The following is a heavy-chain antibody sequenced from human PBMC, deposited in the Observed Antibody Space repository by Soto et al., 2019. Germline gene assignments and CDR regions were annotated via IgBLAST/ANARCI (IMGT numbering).Heavy chain of an antibody. CDR2: MNPNSGNT. CDR3: ARGTYRANYGGNIVDY. D-gene: IGHD4-17*01. J-gene: IGHJ4*02. Sequence: QVQLVQSGAKVKKPGASVKVSCKASGYTFTSYDINWVRQATGQGLEWKGWMNPNSGNTGYAQKFQGRVTMTRNTSISTAYMVLSSLRSEDTAVYYCARGTYRANYGGNIVDYWGQGTLVTVSS. CDR1: GYTFTSYD. V-gene: IGHV1-8*01.